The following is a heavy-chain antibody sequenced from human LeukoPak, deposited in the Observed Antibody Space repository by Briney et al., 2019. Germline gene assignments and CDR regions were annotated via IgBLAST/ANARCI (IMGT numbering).Heavy chain of an antibody. J-gene: IGHJ4*02. D-gene: IGHD3-16*01. V-gene: IGHV4-59*01. Sequence: SETLSLTCPVSGGSISSYYWSWIRQPPGKGLEWIGYIYYSGSTNYNPSLKSRVTISVDTSKTQFSLKLSSVTAADTAVYYCARDATLGYWGQGTLVTVSS. CDR3: ARDATLGY. CDR2: IYYSGST. CDR1: GGSISSYY.